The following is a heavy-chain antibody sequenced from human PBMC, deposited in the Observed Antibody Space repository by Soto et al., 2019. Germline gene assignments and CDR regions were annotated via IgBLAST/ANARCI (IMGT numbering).Heavy chain of an antibody. CDR2: ISYDGTKQ. Sequence: GGSLRLSCAVSGFRFSSYGMHWVRQAPGKGLEWVALISYDGTKQYYADSVKGRFTISRDNSKNTLYLQMNSLRAEDTAVYYCAKDQAVLRFLEWLFSYFDYWGQGTLVTVSS. D-gene: IGHD3-3*01. V-gene: IGHV3-30*18. CDR3: AKDQAVLRFLEWLFSYFDY. CDR1: GFRFSSYG. J-gene: IGHJ4*02.